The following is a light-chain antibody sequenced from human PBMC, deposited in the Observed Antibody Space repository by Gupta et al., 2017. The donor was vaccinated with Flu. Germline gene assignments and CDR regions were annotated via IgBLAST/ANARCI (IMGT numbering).Light chain of an antibody. CDR3: MQGAHWPWA. CDR1: QGLVYSDGNTY. CDR2: QVS. V-gene: IGKV2-30*01. Sequence: SCSSSQGLVYSDGNTYLHWFQQRPGQSPRRLIYQVSYRDSGVPDRFSGSGSGTDFTLKISRVEAEDVGIYFCMQGAHWPWAFGQGTTVEIK. J-gene: IGKJ1*01.